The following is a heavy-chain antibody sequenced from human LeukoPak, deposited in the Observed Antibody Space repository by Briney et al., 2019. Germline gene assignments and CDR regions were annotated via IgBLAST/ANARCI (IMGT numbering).Heavy chain of an antibody. D-gene: IGHD6-19*01. V-gene: IGHV3-48*04. Sequence: GGSLRLSCAASGFTFSSYSMNWVRQAPGKGLEWGSYISSSSSTIYYADSAKGRFTISRDSAENSLYLQMNSLRAEDTAVYYCARARSSGWYRDYWGQGTLVTVSS. CDR2: ISSSSSTI. J-gene: IGHJ4*02. CDR3: ARARSSGWYRDY. CDR1: GFTFSSYS.